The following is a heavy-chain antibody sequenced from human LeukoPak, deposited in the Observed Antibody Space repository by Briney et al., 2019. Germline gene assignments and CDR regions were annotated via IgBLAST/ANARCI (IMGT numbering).Heavy chain of an antibody. D-gene: IGHD5-18*01. CDR3: ARDLLGYSFGYGRYNFDY. CDR2: INAGNGNT. V-gene: IGHV1-3*01. Sequence: ASVNVSCTASGYTFTSYTIHRARQAPGQRLEWMGWINAGNGNTKYSQKFQGRVTITRDTSASTAYLEPSSLRSEDTAVYYCARDLLGYSFGYGRYNFDYWGQGTQVTVSS. CDR1: GYTFTSYT. J-gene: IGHJ4*02.